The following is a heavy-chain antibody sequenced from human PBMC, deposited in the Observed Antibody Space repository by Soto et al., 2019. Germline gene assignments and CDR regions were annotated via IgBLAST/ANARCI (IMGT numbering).Heavy chain of an antibody. D-gene: IGHD5-18*01. J-gene: IGHJ6*02. CDR3: ARGITAMHCYYGMDV. V-gene: IGHV1-18*01. CDR1: GYTFTSYG. Sequence: GASVKVSCKASGYTFTSYGISWVRQAPGQGLEWMGWISAYNGNTNYAQKLQGRVTMTTDTSTSTAYMELRSLRSDDTAVYYCARGITAMHCYYGMDVWGQGTTVTVSS. CDR2: ISAYNGNT.